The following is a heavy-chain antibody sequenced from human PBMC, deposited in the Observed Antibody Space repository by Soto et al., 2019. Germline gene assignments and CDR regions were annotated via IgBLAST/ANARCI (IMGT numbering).Heavy chain of an antibody. Sequence: QVQLVQSGAEVKKPGSSVKVSCKASGGTFSSYTISWVRQAPGQGHEWMGRIIPILGIANYAQKFQGRVTITANKSTSTSYMELSSLRSEDTAVYYCATAGDIVVVPAAQNAFDIWGQGTIVTVSS. CDR3: ATAGDIVVVPAAQNAFDI. J-gene: IGHJ3*02. V-gene: IGHV1-69*02. CDR1: GGTFSSYT. CDR2: IIPILGIA. D-gene: IGHD2-2*01.